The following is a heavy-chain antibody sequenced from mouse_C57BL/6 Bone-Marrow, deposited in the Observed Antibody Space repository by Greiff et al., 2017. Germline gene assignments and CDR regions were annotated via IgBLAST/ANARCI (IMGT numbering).Heavy chain of an antibody. CDR2: ISTSGSTI. CDR1: GFTFSDYG. V-gene: IGHV5-17*01. D-gene: IGHD1-1*01. J-gene: IGHJ1*03. Sequence: EVQGLEPGADLVKPGASLKLSCAASGFTFSDYGMHWVRQTPGKGLEWVAYISTSGSTINYTHTFKGRFTISVDNSNNTLFLQMTSLRSEDTAMYYGARRATVEATDFDVWGTGTTVTVSS. CDR3: ARRATVEATDFDV.